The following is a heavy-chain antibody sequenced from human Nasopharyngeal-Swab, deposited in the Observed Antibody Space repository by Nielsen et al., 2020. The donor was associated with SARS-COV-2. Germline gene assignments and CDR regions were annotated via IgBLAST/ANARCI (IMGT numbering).Heavy chain of an antibody. D-gene: IGHD2-15*01. CDR3: AKGGYTTWFDP. V-gene: IGHV3-23*01. CDR2: ISGSGGST. Sequence: GESLKISCAASGFTFSSYAMSWVRQAPGKGLEWVSAISGSGGSTYYADSVKGRFTISRDNSKNTLYLQMNSLRAEDTAVYYCAKGGYTTWFDPWGQGTLVTVSS. J-gene: IGHJ5*02. CDR1: GFTFSSYA.